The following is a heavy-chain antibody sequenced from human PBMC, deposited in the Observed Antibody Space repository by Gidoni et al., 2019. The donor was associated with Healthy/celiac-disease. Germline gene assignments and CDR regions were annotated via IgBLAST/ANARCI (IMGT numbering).Heavy chain of an antibody. Sequence: GEIYHSGSTNYNPSLKSRVTISVDKSKNQFSLKLSSVTAADTAVYYCARAAVVVAATGNYYYYGMDVWGQGTTVTASS. CDR3: ARAAVVVAATGNYYYYGMDV. J-gene: IGHJ6*02. CDR2: IYHSGST. V-gene: IGHV4-4*02. D-gene: IGHD2-15*01.